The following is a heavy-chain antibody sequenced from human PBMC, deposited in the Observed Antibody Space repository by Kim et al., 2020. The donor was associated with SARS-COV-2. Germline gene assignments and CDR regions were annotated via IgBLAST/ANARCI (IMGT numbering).Heavy chain of an antibody. CDR1: GYTFTTRY. CDR3: ARGNTDAIDY. V-gene: IGHV1-2*05. J-gene: IGHJ4*02. Sequence: ASVKVSCETSGYTFTTRYLHWVRQAPGQGLEWMGRINPSSGGTNYAQKFQGRVTMTRDTSISTAYMELSRLRSDGPVVYYCARGNTDAIDYWGQGTLVTVSS. CDR2: INPSSGGT. D-gene: IGHD2-2*01.